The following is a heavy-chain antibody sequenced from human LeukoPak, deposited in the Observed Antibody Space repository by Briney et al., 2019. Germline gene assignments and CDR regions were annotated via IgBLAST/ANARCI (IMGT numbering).Heavy chain of an antibody. V-gene: IGHV3-74*01. CDR2: INSDGRST. CDR3: ARAQWLADDAFDV. D-gene: IGHD6-19*01. CDR1: GFTLSRYW. J-gene: IGHJ3*01. Sequence: GGSLRLSCAASGFTLSRYWMHWVRQAPGKGLAWVSRINSDGRSTSYADSVKGRFTISRDNAKNTLSLQMNNLGVEDTAVYYCARAQWLADDAFDVWGQGTMVTVSS.